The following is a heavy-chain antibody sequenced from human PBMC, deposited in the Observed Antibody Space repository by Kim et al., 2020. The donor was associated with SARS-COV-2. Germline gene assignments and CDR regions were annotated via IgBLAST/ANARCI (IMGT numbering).Heavy chain of an antibody. J-gene: IGHJ4*02. CDR3: VRGCTNGVCYQHFDY. CDR1: GFTFSSYA. Sequence: GGSLRLSCSASGFTFSSYAMHWVRQAPGKGLEYVSAISSNGGSTYYADSVKGRFTISRDNSKNTLYLQMSSLRAEDTAVYYCVRGCTNGVCYQHFDYWGQGTLVTVSS. CDR2: ISSNGGST. V-gene: IGHV3-64D*09. D-gene: IGHD2-8*01.